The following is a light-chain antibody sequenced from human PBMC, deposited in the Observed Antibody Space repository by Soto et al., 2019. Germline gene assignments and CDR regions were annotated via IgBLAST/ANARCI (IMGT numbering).Light chain of an antibody. J-gene: IGLJ3*02. CDR2: RNN. V-gene: IGLV1-47*01. CDR1: SSNIGSNY. CDR3: AAWDDSLSGRV. Sequence: QSAVTQPPSASGTPGQRVTISCSGSSSNIGSNYVYWYQQLPGTAPKLLIYRNNQRPSGVPDRFSGSKSGTSASLAISGLRSDDEADYYCAAWDDSLSGRVFGGGTKLTVL.